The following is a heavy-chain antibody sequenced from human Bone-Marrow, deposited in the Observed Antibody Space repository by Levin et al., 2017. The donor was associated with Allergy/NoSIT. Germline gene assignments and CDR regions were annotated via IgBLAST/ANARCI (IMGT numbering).Heavy chain of an antibody. CDR1: GFTFSSYS. CDR2: ISGSGGTT. CDR3: AKDQVGWNAVRGLDP. Sequence: GGSLRLSCKASGFTFSSYSMTWVRQAPGKGLEWLSFISGSGGTTDYADSVRGRFTISRDNSNGTLYLQLNSLRAEDTAVYYCAKDQVGWNAVRGLDPWGQGTLVTVSS. V-gene: IGHV3-23*01. D-gene: IGHD1-1*01. J-gene: IGHJ5*02.